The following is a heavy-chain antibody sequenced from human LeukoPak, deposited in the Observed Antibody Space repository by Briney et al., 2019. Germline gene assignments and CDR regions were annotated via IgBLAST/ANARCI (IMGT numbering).Heavy chain of an antibody. CDR1: GYTFTSYD. J-gene: IGHJ4*02. V-gene: IGHV1-8*01. Sequence: ASVKVSCKASGYTFTSYDINWVRQATGQGLEWMGWMNPNSGNTGYAQKFQGRVTMTRDTSINTAYMELSSLRSEDTALYYCAKGGNYGGNPLDYWGQGTLVTVSS. D-gene: IGHD4-23*01. CDR2: MNPNSGNT. CDR3: AKGGNYGGNPLDY.